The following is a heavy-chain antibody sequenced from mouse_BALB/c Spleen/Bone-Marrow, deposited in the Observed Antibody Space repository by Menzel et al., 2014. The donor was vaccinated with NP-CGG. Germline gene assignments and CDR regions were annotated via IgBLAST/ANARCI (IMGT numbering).Heavy chain of an antibody. CDR1: GYTFTDHA. Sequence: VQLQQSGAKLVRPGVSVKISCKGSGYTFTDHAIHWVKRSHAKSLEWIGVISGYYGDAIYNQKFKGKATMTVDKSSSTAYMELARRTSEDSAIYYCARSGKVRNAMDCWGQGTSVTVSA. D-gene: IGHD2-14*01. CDR2: ISGYYGDA. CDR3: ARSGKVRNAMDC. J-gene: IGHJ4*01. V-gene: IGHV1S137*01.